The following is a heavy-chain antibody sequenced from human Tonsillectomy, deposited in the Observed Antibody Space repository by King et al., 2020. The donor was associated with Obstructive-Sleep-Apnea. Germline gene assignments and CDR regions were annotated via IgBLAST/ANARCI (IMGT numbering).Heavy chain of an antibody. Sequence: VQLVESGGGLVQPGRSLRLSCTDSVFRFGDYAMSWFRQAPGKGLEWVGFVRSKASVVSTEYTACVKGRLTISRDDSKSIAYLQMNSLKTEDTAVYYCSRDGIPGSASRFDYWGQGTLVTVSS. CDR2: VRSKASVVST. CDR1: VFRFGDYA. J-gene: IGHJ4*02. CDR3: SRDGIPGSASRFDY. V-gene: IGHV3-49*01. D-gene: IGHD2-15*01.